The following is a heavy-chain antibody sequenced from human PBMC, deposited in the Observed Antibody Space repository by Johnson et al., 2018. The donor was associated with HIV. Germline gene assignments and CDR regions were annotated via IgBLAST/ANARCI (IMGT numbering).Heavy chain of an antibody. CDR2: ISWNSGSI. CDR3: AKVWQQLAHDAFDI. J-gene: IGHJ3*02. D-gene: IGHD6-13*01. CDR1: GFTFDDYA. V-gene: IGHV3-9*01. Sequence: VQLVESGGGLVQPGRSLRLSCAASGFTFDDYAMHWVRQAPGKGLEWVSGISWNSGSIGYADSVKGRFTISRDNAKNSLDLQMNSLRAEDTALYYCAKVWQQLAHDAFDIWGQGTMVTVSS.